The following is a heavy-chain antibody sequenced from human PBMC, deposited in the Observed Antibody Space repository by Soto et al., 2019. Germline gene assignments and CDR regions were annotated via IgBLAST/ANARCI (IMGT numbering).Heavy chain of an antibody. J-gene: IGHJ6*02. CDR3: ARGDSTDCSNGVCSFFYNHDMDV. CDR2: INPKSGGT. Sequence: ASVKVSCKASGYSFTDYHIHWVRQAPGQGLEWLGRINPKSGGTSTAQKFQGWVTMTTDASISTASMELTRLTSDDTAIYYCARGDSTDCSNGVCSFFYNHDMDVWGQGTTVTVSS. V-gene: IGHV1-2*04. D-gene: IGHD2-8*01. CDR1: GYSFTDYH.